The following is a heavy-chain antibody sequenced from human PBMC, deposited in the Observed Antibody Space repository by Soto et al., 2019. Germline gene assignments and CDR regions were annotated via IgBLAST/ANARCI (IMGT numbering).Heavy chain of an antibody. V-gene: IGHV5-10-1*01. D-gene: IGHD3-16*01. Sequence: GESLKISCKGSGYSFTSYWISWVRQMPGKGLEWMGWIDPSDSSTNYSPSFQGHVTISDDKSISTAYLQWSSLKASDTAMYYCARHAGKGEDYWGQGGLVTVAS. J-gene: IGHJ4*02. CDR1: GYSFTSYW. CDR3: ARHAGKGEDY. CDR2: IDPSDSST.